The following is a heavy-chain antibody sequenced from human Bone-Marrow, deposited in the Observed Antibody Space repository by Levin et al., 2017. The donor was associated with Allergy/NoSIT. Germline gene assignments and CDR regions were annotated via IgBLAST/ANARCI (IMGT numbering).Heavy chain of an antibody. V-gene: IGHV4-59*01. CDR3: ARDGIADRNFYGMDV. D-gene: IGHD2-15*01. CDR1: GGSISSFY. CDR2: ISKSGST. Sequence: NSSETLSLTCTISGGSISSFYWSWIRQPPGKGLEWIGYISKSGSTSSNPSLKSRVSLSLDTSKNQFSLKVNSVTAAAPAVYSCARDGIADRNFYGMDVWGQGTTVTVSS. J-gene: IGHJ6*02.